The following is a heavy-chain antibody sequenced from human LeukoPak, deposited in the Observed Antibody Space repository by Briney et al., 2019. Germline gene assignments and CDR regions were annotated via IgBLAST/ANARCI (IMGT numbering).Heavy chain of an antibody. J-gene: IGHJ3*02. V-gene: IGHV1-69*05. Sequence: GSSVKVSCKASGGTFSSYASSWVRQAPGQGLEWMGRIIPIFGTANYAQKFQGRVTITTDESTSTAYMELSSLRSEDTAVYYCARDRIVGARPNGAFDIWGQGTMVTVSS. D-gene: IGHD1-26*01. CDR3: ARDRIVGARPNGAFDI. CDR1: GGTFSSYA. CDR2: IIPIFGTA.